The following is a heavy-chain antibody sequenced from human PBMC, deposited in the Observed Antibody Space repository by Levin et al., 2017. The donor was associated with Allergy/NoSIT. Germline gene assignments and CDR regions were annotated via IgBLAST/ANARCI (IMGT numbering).Heavy chain of an antibody. J-gene: IGHJ6*02. Sequence: HPGGSLRLSCAASGFAFKSYSMNWVRQSPGKGLEWISYISSSSSAIYYADSVRGRFTVSRDNAMNSLSLQMDSLRDEDTALYYCARTGLSLGWTYHGMDVWGPGITVSVSS. CDR2: ISSSSSAI. D-gene: IGHD6-19*01. CDR3: ARTGLSLGWTYHGMDV. CDR1: GFAFKSYS. V-gene: IGHV3-48*02.